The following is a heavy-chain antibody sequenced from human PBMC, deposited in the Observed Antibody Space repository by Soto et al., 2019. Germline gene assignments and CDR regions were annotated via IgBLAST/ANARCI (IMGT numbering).Heavy chain of an antibody. CDR1: GYAFTTYG. CDR3: ARGRYGDY. V-gene: IGHV1-18*01. CDR2: ISAHNGNT. Sequence: QVHLVQSGAEVKKPGASVKVSCKGSGYAFTTYGITWVRQAPGQGLEWMGWISAHNGNTNYAQKLQGRVTVTRDTSTSTAYMGLGGLRSDGTAVYYCARGRYGDYWGQGALVTVSS. D-gene: IGHD1-1*01. J-gene: IGHJ4*02.